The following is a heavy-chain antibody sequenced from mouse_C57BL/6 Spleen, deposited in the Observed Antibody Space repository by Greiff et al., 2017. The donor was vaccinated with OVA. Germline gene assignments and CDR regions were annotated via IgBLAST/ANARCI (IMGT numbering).Heavy chain of an antibody. CDR2: IDPSDSET. CDR1: GYTFTSYW. CDR3: ARLRDWWYFDV. V-gene: IGHV1-52*01. J-gene: IGHJ1*03. Sequence: QVQLQQPGAELVRPGSSVKLSCKASGYTFTSYWMHWVKQRPIQGLEWIGNIDPSDSETHFNQKFKDKATLTVDKSSSTAYMQLSSLTSEDSAVYYCARLRDWWYFDVWGTGTTVTVSS.